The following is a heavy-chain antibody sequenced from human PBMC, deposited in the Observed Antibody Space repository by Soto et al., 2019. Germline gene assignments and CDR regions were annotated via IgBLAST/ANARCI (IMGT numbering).Heavy chain of an antibody. Sequence: QVQLVQSGAEVKKPGASVKVSCKASGYTFTNYYVHWVRQAPGQGPEWMGVINPSGGSTRDAQKLQGRVTMSRDTSTSTVHMELSSLRSEDTAVYYCAREDTADYSGMDVWGQGTTVTVSS. CDR2: INPSGGST. CDR1: GYTFTNYY. D-gene: IGHD5-18*01. CDR3: AREDTADYSGMDV. J-gene: IGHJ6*02. V-gene: IGHV1-46*01.